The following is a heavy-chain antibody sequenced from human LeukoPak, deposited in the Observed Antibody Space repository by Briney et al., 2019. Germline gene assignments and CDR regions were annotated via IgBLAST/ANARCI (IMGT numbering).Heavy chain of an antibody. J-gene: IGHJ1*01. V-gene: IGHV1-46*01. CDR2: INPSGGST. CDR3: ARSLTVAGTFQH. D-gene: IGHD6-19*01. Sequence: ASVTVSCKASGYTFTSYYMHWVRQAPGQGLEWMGIINPSGGSTSYAQKFQGRVTMTRDTSTSTVYMELSSLRSEDTAVYYCARSLTVAGTFQHWGQGTLVTVSS. CDR1: GYTFTSYY.